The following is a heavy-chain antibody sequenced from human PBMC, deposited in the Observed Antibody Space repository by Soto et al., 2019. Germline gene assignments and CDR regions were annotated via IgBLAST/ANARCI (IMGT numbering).Heavy chain of an antibody. D-gene: IGHD3-10*01. J-gene: IGHJ4*02. Sequence: EVQLVESGGGLVKPGGSLRLSCAASGFTFSNAWMSWVRQAPGKGLEWVGRIKSKTDGGTTDYAAPVKGRFTISRDDSKNTLYQQMNSLKTEDTAVYYCTTDAPSILWFGELFSWGQGTLVTLSS. V-gene: IGHV3-15*01. CDR1: GFTFSNAW. CDR2: IKSKTDGGTT. CDR3: TTDAPSILWFGELFS.